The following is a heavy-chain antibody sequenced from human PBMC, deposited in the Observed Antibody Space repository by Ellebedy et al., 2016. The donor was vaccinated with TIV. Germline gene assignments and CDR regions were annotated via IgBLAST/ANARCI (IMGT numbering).Heavy chain of an antibody. CDR2: ISYDGSNK. V-gene: IGHV3-30*03. Sequence: GESLKISXAASGFTFSSYSMNWVRQAPGKGLEWVAVISYDGSNKYYADSVKGRFTISRDNSKNTLYLQMNSLRAEDTAVYYCARDYPPNYWGQGTLVTVSS. CDR3: ARDYPPNY. J-gene: IGHJ4*02. CDR1: GFTFSSYS.